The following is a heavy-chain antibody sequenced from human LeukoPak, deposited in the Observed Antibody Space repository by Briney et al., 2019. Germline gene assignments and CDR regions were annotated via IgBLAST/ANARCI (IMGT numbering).Heavy chain of an antibody. CDR1: GYTFSRSQ. Sequence: GASVTVTCKASGYTFSRSQLGRVCHALGQGLEWMGWITPNSGGTNYAQTFQGRVTMTSDTSISTVYMELSRLRSNDTAVYYCARFERGLNTNVPFDIERRGKMVTVSS. CDR2: ITPNSGGT. D-gene: IGHD2-8*01. CDR3: ARFERGLNTNVPFDI. V-gene: IGHV1-2*02. J-gene: IGHJ3*02.